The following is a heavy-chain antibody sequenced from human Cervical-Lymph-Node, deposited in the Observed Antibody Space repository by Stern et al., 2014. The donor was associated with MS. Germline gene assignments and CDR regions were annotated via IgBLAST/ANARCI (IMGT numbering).Heavy chain of an antibody. V-gene: IGHV3-33*01. CDR3: ASAYSSSHYYFDY. D-gene: IGHD6-13*01. Sequence: VQLVESGGGVVQPGRSLRLSCAASGFSFSRYAMHWVRQAPGQGLEWVALRWYDESNPYYADSVTGRFTISRENFKNTLKLQMNSRRAEDTAVYYCASAYSSSHYYFDYWGQGTLVTVSS. CDR1: GFSFSRYA. J-gene: IGHJ4*02. CDR2: RWYDESNP.